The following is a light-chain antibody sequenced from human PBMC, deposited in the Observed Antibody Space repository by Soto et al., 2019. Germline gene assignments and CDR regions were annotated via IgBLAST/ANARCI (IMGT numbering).Light chain of an antibody. J-gene: IGKJ4*01. V-gene: IGKV3-20*01. CDR2: GAS. Sequence: EIVLTQSPGTLSLSPGERATLSCRASQSVSSSYLAWYQLIPGQAPRLLIYGASSRATGIPDRFSGRGSGTDFTLTIITLEPEHFAVYYCQQYGNSPFAFGGGTPVEIK. CDR3: QQYGNSPFA. CDR1: QSVSSSY.